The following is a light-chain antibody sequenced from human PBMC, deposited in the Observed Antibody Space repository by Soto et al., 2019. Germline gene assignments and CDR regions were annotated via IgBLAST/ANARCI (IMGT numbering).Light chain of an antibody. CDR1: SSDVGGYNY. CDR3: SSYTSSSTLFVV. J-gene: IGLJ2*01. V-gene: IGLV2-14*01. CDR2: DVS. Sequence: QSALTQPASVSGSPGQSITISCTGTSSDVGGYNYASWYQQHPGKAPKLMIYDVSNWPSGVSNRFSGSKSGNTASLTISGLQAEDEADYYCSSYTSSSTLFVVFGGGTKLTVL.